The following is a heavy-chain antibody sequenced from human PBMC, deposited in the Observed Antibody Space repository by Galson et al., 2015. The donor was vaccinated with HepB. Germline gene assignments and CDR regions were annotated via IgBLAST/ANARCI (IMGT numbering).Heavy chain of an antibody. CDR1: GYTFTGYY. Sequence: SVKVSCKASGYTFTGYYMHWVRQAPGQGLEWMGWINPNSGGTNYAQKFQGRVTMTRDTSISTAHMELSSLRSEDTAVYYCTRGPRNYGFDYWGQGTLVTVSS. V-gene: IGHV1-2*02. CDR3: TRGPRNYGFDY. J-gene: IGHJ4*02. CDR2: INPNSGGT. D-gene: IGHD1-7*01.